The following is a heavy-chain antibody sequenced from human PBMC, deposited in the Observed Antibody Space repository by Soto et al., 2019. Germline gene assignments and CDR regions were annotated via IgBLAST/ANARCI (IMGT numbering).Heavy chain of an antibody. D-gene: IGHD3-22*01. CDR1: GFTFSSYA. Sequence: GGSLRLSCAASGFTFSSYAMSWVRQAPGKGLEWVSAISGSGGSTYYADSVKGRFTTSRDNSKNTLYLQMNSLRAEDTAVYYCAKDLGFTMIVVVPHNWFDPWGQGTLVTVSS. J-gene: IGHJ5*02. V-gene: IGHV3-23*01. CDR3: AKDLGFTMIVVVPHNWFDP. CDR2: ISGSGGST.